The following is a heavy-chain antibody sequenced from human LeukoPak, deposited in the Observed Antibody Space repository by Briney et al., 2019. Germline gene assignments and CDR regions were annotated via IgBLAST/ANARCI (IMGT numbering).Heavy chain of an antibody. V-gene: IGHV3-21*01. CDR1: GFTFSSYS. Sequence: GGSLRLSCAASGFTFSSYSMNGVRQAPGKGLEWVSSISSSSSYIYYAGSVKGRFTISRDNAKNSLYLKMNSLRAEDTAVYYCARAGDYGDYVVDYWGQGTLVTVSS. D-gene: IGHD4-17*01. CDR2: ISSSSSYI. CDR3: ARAGDYGDYVVDY. J-gene: IGHJ4*02.